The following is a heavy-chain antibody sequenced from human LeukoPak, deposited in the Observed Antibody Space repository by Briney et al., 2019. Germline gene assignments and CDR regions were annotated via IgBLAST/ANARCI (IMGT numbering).Heavy chain of an antibody. CDR1: GYTFSSYG. V-gene: IGHV3-30*02. CDR3: AKDLPEYYGSGSYGFDY. D-gene: IGHD3-10*01. CDR2: IRYDGSNK. Sequence: GGSLTLSCAASGYTFSSYGVHWVRQAPGKGLEWVAFIRYDGSNKYYADSVKGRFTISRDNSKNTLFLQMNSLRADDTAVYYCAKDLPEYYGSGSYGFDYWGQGTLVTVSS. J-gene: IGHJ4*02.